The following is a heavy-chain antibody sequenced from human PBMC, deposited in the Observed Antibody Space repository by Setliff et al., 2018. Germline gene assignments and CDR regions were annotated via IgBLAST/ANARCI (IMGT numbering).Heavy chain of an antibody. J-gene: IGHJ4*02. V-gene: IGHV1-46*01. CDR3: ARVGRYVDTAMVFDY. CDR1: GYTFTSYY. Sequence: ASVKVSCKASGYTFTSYYMHWVRQAPGQGLEWMGIINPSGGSTSYAQKFQGRATMTRDTSTSTVYMELSSLRSEDTAVYYCARVGRYVDTAMVFDYWGQGTLVTVS. CDR2: INPSGGST. D-gene: IGHD5-18*01.